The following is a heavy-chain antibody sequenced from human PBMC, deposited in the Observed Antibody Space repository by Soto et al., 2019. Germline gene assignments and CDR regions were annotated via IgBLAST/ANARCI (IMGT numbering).Heavy chain of an antibody. D-gene: IGHD3-10*01. V-gene: IGHV1-3*01. CDR2: INAGNGNT. J-gene: IGHJ6*03. CDR3: VRDRDRGDYYYYYMDV. CDR1: GYPFSDYA. Sequence: QVHLVQSGAEVKKPGASVKISCEASGYPFSDYAIHWVRQAPGQRLEWMGRINAGNGNTEYSQPFQGRLTITRDSSARTAFMELGSLTSDDSAVYFCVRDRDRGDYYYYYMDVWGRGTTVIVSS.